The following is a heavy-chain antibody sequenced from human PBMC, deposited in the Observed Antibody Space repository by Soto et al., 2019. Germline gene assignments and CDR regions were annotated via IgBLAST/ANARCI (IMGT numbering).Heavy chain of an antibody. V-gene: IGHV5-10-1*01. CDR1: GYSFTSYW. CDR2: IDPSDSYT. J-gene: IGHJ4*02. CDR3: ARRAVTTAPYYFDS. Sequence: XESLKISCKGSGYSFTSYWISWVRQMPGKGLEWMGRIDPSDSYTNYSPSFQGHVTISADKSISTAYLQWSSLKASDTAMYYCARRAVTTAPYYFDSWGQGTLVTVSS. D-gene: IGHD4-17*01.